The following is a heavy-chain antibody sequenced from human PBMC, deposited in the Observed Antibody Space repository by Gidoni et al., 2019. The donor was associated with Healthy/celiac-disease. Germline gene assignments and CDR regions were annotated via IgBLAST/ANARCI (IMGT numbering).Heavy chain of an antibody. Sequence: EVQLVESGGGLVQPGGSLRLSCAASGFTSSSYDMHWVRQATGKGLEWFSAIGTAGDTYYPGSVKGRFTISRENAKNSLYLQMNSLRAGDTAVYYCARGGIPDYYYGMDVWGQGTTVTVSS. CDR3: ARGGIPDYYYGMDV. V-gene: IGHV3-13*04. J-gene: IGHJ6*02. CDR2: IGTAGDT. CDR1: GFTSSSYD. D-gene: IGHD2-21*01.